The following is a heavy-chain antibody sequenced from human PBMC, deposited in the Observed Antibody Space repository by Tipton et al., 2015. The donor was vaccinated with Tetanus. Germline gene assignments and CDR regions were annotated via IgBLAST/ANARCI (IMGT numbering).Heavy chain of an antibody. CDR3: ASAPDFWTTSFDY. Sequence: SLRLSCAASGFTFSSYSMNWVRQAPGKGLEWVSYISSSNSIIYYADSVKGRFTISRDNARNSLYLQMNSLRDDDTAVYYCASAPDFWTTSFDYWDQGTPVTVSS. D-gene: IGHD3-3*01. CDR2: ISSSNSII. J-gene: IGHJ4*02. CDR1: GFTFSSYS. V-gene: IGHV3-48*02.